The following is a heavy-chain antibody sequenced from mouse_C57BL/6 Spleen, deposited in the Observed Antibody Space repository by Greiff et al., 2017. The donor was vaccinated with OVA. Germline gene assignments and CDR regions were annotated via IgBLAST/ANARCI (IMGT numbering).Heavy chain of an antibody. D-gene: IGHD2-4*01. V-gene: IGHV1-15*01. J-gene: IGHJ1*03. CDR3: TRRDDYDPYWYFDV. CDR2: IDPETGGT. Sequence: QVQLKESGAELVRPGASVTLSCKASGYTFTDYEMHWVKQTPVHGLEWIGAIDPETGGTAYNQKFKGKAILTADKSSSTAYMELRSLTSEDSAVYYGTRRDDYDPYWYFDVWGTGTTVTVSS. CDR1: GYTFTDYE.